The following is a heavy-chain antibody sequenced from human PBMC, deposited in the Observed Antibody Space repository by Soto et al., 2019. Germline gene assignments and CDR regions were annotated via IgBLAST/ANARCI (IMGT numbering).Heavy chain of an antibody. Sequence: QVQLVQSGAEVRKPGASVTISCKTSGYTFAMHYIHWVRQAPGQGLEWMGMINPNDGGTNYVQRFQGRVTMIRDTSTRTVFLNMSRLTSDDTAVFFCAREDGGGGRRHDFWGQGTLITVSS. J-gene: IGHJ4*02. CDR2: INPNDGGT. CDR3: AREDGGGGRRHDF. CDR1: GYTFAMHY. D-gene: IGHD2-15*01. V-gene: IGHV1-46*01.